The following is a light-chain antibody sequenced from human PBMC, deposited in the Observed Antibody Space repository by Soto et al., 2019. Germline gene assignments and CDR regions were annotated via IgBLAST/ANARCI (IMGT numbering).Light chain of an antibody. V-gene: IGLV2-14*01. Sequence: QSVLTQPASVSGSPGQSITISCTGTSRDVGGYNYVSWYQQHPGKAPKLMIYEVSYRPSGVSNRFSGSKSGNTASLTISGLQAEDEADYHCSSYTSSRTLVFGGGTKVTVL. CDR1: SRDVGGYNY. CDR3: SSYTSSRTLV. CDR2: EVS. J-gene: IGLJ2*01.